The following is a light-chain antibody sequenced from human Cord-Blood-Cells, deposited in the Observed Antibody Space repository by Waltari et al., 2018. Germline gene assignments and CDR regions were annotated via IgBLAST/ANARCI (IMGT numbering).Light chain of an antibody. CDR2: SNN. CDR1: SFTIGSNT. CDR3: AAWDDSLNGYV. V-gene: IGLV1-44*01. Sequence: QSVLTQPPSASGTPGPRVPSPCSGSSFTIGSNTVKWSQQPPGTAPKLPIYSNNQRPSGVPDRFSGSKSGTSASLAISGLQSEDEADYYCAAWDDSLNGYVFGTGTKVTVL. J-gene: IGLJ1*01.